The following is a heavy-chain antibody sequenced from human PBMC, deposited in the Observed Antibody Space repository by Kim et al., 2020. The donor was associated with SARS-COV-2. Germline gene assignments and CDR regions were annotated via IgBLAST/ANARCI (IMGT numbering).Heavy chain of an antibody. CDR2: INPNGGST. CDR1: GYTLTSYY. D-gene: IGHD3-10*01. CDR3: ARDVCYYGSGSYSYYYYGMDV. Sequence: ASVKVSCKSSGYTLTSYYMHWVRQAPGKGLEWMGVINPNGGSTSYAQKFQGRVTMTRDTSTTTVYMELSSLRSEDTAVYYCARDVCYYGSGSYSYYYYGMDVWGQGTTVTVSS. J-gene: IGHJ6*02. V-gene: IGHV1-46*01.